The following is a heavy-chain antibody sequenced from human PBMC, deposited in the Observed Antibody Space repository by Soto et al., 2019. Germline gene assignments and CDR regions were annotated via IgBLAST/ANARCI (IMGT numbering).Heavy chain of an antibody. Sequence: SETLSLTCTVSGGSVSSGSYYWSWIRQPPGKGLEWIGYIYYSGSTNYNPSLKSRVTISVDTSKNQFSLKLSSVTAADTAVYYCARGRYAILTGRAYFDYCGQGTLVTVYS. D-gene: IGHD3-9*01. CDR3: ARGRYAILTGRAYFDY. V-gene: IGHV4-61*01. J-gene: IGHJ4*02. CDR1: GGSVSSGSYY. CDR2: IYYSGST.